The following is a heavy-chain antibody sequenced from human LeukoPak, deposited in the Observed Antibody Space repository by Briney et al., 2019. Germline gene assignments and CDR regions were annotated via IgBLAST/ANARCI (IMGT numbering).Heavy chain of an antibody. J-gene: IGHJ4*02. D-gene: IGHD2-2*01. CDR3: AKDQCSISTCDGSPGY. CDR1: GFTFSSYS. V-gene: IGHV3-30*02. CDR2: IHHDVSKK. Sequence: GGSLRLSCAASGFTFSSYSMNWVRQAPGKGLEWVAFIHHDVSKKFYGNSVKGRFTISKDNSKNTLYLQMNSLGAEDTAVYYCAKDQCSISTCDGSPGYWGQGTLVTVSS.